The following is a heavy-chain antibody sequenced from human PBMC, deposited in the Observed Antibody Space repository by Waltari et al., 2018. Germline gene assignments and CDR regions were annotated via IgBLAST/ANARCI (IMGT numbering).Heavy chain of an antibody. Sequence: QVQFQQWGATLLKPSETLSLTCTVYGASFNDYFWVWIRQAPGKGLEWIGEINHSGNTNDKSSLKSRATISVDTSKSQFSLSLRSVTAADTAVYYCAGAPAMVRRAFDSWGQGALVTVSS. V-gene: IGHV4-34*04. CDR3: AGAPAMVRRAFDS. D-gene: IGHD3-10*01. CDR1: GASFNDYF. J-gene: IGHJ4*02. CDR2: INHSGNT.